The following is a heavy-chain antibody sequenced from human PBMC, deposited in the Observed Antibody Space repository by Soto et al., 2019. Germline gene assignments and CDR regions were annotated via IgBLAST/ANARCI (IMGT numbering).Heavy chain of an antibody. Sequence: EVQLLESGGGLVQPGGSLRLSCAASGFTFSSYAMSWVRQAPGKGLEWVSAISGSGGSTYYADSVKGRFTISRDNSKNTPDLQMNSLIVEVTDVYYGEKDGNPIPYLTGYSPLGWFDPWGQGTLVTVSS. CDR3: EKDGNPIPYLTGYSPLGWFDP. CDR2: ISGSGGST. V-gene: IGHV3-23*01. J-gene: IGHJ5*02. D-gene: IGHD3-9*01. CDR1: GFTFSSYA.